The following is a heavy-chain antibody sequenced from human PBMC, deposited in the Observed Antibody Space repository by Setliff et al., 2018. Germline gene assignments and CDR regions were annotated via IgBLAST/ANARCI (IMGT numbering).Heavy chain of an antibody. J-gene: IGHJ6*02. Sequence: SETLSLTCTVSGGSISGYYWSWIRQPPGKGLECIGYIQKSGGTNYNPSLKSRVTISVDTSTNQFSLKLRSVTAADTAVYYCARLSWDGLRYHGLDVWGQGTTVTVSS. CDR2: IQKSGGT. D-gene: IGHD3-10*01. CDR1: GGSISGYY. CDR3: ARLSWDGLRYHGLDV. V-gene: IGHV4-59*01.